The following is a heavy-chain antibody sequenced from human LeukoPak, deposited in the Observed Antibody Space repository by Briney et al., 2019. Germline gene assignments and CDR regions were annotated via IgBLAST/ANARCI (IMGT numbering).Heavy chain of an antibody. CDR1: GYTFTSYG. D-gene: IGHD6-19*01. J-gene: IGHJ4*02. V-gene: IGHV1-18*01. CDR2: ISAYNGNT. Sequence: ASVKVSCKASGYTFTSYGISWVRQAPGQGLEWMGWISAYNGNTNYAQKLQGRVTMTTDTSTSTAYMELRSLRSDDTAVYYCARDTRFYHSSGRSIDYWGQGTLVTVSS. CDR3: ARDTRFYHSSGRSIDY.